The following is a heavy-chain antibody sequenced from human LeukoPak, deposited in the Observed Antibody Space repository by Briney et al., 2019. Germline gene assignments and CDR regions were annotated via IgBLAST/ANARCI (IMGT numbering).Heavy chain of an antibody. V-gene: IGHV4-61*01. J-gene: IGHJ4*02. CDR3: ARDSGSNFDY. Sequence: ETLSLTCTVSGGSFSSGSYYWSWIRQPPGKGLEWIGYIYYSGSTNYNPSLKSRVTMSLDTSKNQFSLKLSSVTAADTAVYHCARDSGSNFDYWGQGTLVTVSS. CDR2: IYYSGST. D-gene: IGHD2-15*01. CDR1: GGSFSSGSYY.